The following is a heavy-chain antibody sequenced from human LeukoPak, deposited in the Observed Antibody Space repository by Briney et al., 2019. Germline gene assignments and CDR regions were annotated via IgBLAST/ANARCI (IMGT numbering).Heavy chain of an antibody. V-gene: IGHV1-69*05. CDR3: ARGGHYDSSGYINWFDP. Sequence: ASVKVSCKASGGTFSSYAISWVRQAPGQGLEWMGGIIPIFGTANYAQKFQGRVTITTDESTSTAYMELSSLRSEDTAVYYCARGGHYDSSGYINWFDPWGQGTLVTVSS. J-gene: IGHJ5*02. CDR1: GGTFSSYA. CDR2: IIPIFGTA. D-gene: IGHD3-22*01.